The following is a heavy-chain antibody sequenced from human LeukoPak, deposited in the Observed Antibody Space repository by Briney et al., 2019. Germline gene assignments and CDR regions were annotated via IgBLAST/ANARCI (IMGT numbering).Heavy chain of an antibody. D-gene: IGHD3-3*01. V-gene: IGHV1-18*03. J-gene: IGHJ4*02. CDR2: ISAYNGNT. CDR3: ARGPRITIFGVAYYFDY. CDR1: GYTFTSYG. Sequence: ASVKVSCKASGYTFTSYGISWVRQAPGQGLEWMGWISAYNGNTNYAQKLQGRVTITRDTSASTAYMELSSLRSEDMAVYYCARGPRITIFGVAYYFDYWGQGTLVTVSS.